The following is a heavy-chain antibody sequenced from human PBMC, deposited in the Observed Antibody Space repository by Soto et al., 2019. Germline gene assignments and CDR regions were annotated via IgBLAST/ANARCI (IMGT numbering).Heavy chain of an antibody. J-gene: IGHJ5*02. CDR2: IGTAGDT. V-gene: IGHV3-13*01. Sequence: GGSLRLSCAASGFTFNSYDMHWVRQATGKGLEWVSGIGTAGDTYYAGSVKGRFTISRENAKNSLYLQMNSLRAGDTAVYYCARALTAGYCSSTSCFEGYWFDPWGQGTLVTVSS. D-gene: IGHD2-2*03. CDR3: ARALTAGYCSSTSCFEGYWFDP. CDR1: GFTFNSYD.